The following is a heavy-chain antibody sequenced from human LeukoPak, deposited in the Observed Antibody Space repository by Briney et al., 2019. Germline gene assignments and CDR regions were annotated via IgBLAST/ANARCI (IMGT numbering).Heavy chain of an antibody. CDR2: ISNDGSNK. V-gene: IGHV3-30*18. CDR1: GFTFSSYG. Sequence: GGSLRLSCAASGFTFSSYGMHWVRQAPGRGLEWVAVISNDGSNKYYADSVKGRFTISRDNSKNTLYLQMNSLRAEDTAVYYCAKGYYGSGSYVLMDVWGKGTTVTVSS. D-gene: IGHD3-10*01. J-gene: IGHJ6*04. CDR3: AKGYYGSGSYVLMDV.